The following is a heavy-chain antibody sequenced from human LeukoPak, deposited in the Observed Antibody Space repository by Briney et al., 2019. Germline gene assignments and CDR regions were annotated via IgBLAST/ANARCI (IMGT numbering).Heavy chain of an antibody. V-gene: IGHV3-74*01. J-gene: IGHJ4*02. CDR3: VRDKTGRDDY. CDR1: GFTFSSYW. Sequence: GGSLRLSCAASGFTFSSYWMHWVRQAPGKGLVWVSRINSDGSITTYADSVKGRFTISRDNAKNTLYLQMNSLRVEDTAVYYCVRDKTGRDDYWGQGTLVTVSS. CDR2: INSDGSIT. D-gene: IGHD3-9*01.